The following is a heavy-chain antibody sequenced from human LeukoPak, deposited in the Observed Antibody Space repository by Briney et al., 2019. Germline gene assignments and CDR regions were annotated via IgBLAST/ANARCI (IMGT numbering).Heavy chain of an antibody. D-gene: IGHD3-10*01. V-gene: IGHV1-2*02. CDR3: ARGRLWFGELSASDY. Sequence: ASVEVSCKASGYTFTGYYMHWVRQAPGQGLEWMGWINPNSGGTNYAQKFQGRVTMARDTSISTAYMELSRLRSDDTAVYYCARGRLWFGELSASDYWGQGTLVTVSS. J-gene: IGHJ4*02. CDR2: INPNSGGT. CDR1: GYTFTGYY.